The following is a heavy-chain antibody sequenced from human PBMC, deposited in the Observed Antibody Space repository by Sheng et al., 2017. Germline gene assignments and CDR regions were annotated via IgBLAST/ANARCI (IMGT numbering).Heavy chain of an antibody. V-gene: IGHV4-4*07. CDR1: GGSISSYY. CDR2: IYTSGST. Sequence: QVQLQESGPGLVKPSETLSLTCTVSGGSISSYYWSWIRQPSGKGLEWIGRIYTSGSTNYNPSLKSRVTMSVDTSKNQFSLKLSSVTAADTAVYYCARTSEAGYYYYYMDVWGKGTTVTVSS. CDR3: ARTSEAGYYYYYMDV. J-gene: IGHJ6*03.